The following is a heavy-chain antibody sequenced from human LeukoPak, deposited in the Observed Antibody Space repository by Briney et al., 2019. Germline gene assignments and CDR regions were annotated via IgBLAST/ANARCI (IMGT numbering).Heavy chain of an antibody. V-gene: IGHV3-30*02. Sequence: GGSLRLSCAASGFTFSTYGMHWFRLAPGKGLEWVALIRREGSDKYADSVKGRFAISRDNSRSMLYLQMNSLRPEDTAVYYCATAGTQQWLLFVGVYWGQGTLVTVSS. CDR1: GFTFSTYG. D-gene: IGHD6-19*01. CDR3: ATAGTQQWLLFVGVY. CDR2: IRREGSDK. J-gene: IGHJ4*02.